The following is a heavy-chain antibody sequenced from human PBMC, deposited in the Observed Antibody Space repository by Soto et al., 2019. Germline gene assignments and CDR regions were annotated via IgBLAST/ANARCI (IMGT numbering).Heavy chain of an antibody. Sequence: EVQLLESGGVLVQPGGSLRLSCAASGFTFSSYAMSWVRQAPGKGLEWVSGISGSGSNTFHADSVKGRFTISRDNSKSTLSLQMNSLRAEDTAVYYCATQSGCGADCYFIDYWGQGTLVTVSS. CDR2: ISGSGSNT. D-gene: IGHD2-21*01. CDR3: ATQSGCGADCYFIDY. CDR1: GFTFSSYA. J-gene: IGHJ4*02. V-gene: IGHV3-23*01.